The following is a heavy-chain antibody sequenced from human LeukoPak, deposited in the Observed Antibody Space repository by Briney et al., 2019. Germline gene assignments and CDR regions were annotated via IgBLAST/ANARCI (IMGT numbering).Heavy chain of an antibody. Sequence: SQTLSLTCAISGDSVSSNSAAWNWIRQSPSRGLEWLGRTYYRSKWYNDYAVSVKSRITINPDTSKNQFSLQLNSVTPEDTAVYYCAGSALWGPAHLYYYGMDVWGKGTTVTVSS. J-gene: IGHJ6*04. CDR2: TYYRSKWYN. CDR3: AGSALWGPAHLYYYGMDV. CDR1: GDSVSSNSAA. D-gene: IGHD3-16*01. V-gene: IGHV6-1*01.